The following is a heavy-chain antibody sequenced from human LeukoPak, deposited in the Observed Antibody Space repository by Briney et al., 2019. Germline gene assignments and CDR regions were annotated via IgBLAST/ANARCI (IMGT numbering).Heavy chain of an antibody. D-gene: IGHD2-15*01. CDR1: GYTFTAYY. J-gene: IGHJ5*02. Sequence: VASVKVSCKASGYTFTAYYMHWVRQAPGQGLEWMGIINPSGGSTSYAQKFQGRVTMTRDTSTSTVYMELSSLRSEDTAVYYCARGSTPPIYCSGGSCYSDNWFDPWGQGTLVTVSS. CDR3: ARGSTPPIYCSGGSCYSDNWFDP. CDR2: INPSGGST. V-gene: IGHV1-46*01.